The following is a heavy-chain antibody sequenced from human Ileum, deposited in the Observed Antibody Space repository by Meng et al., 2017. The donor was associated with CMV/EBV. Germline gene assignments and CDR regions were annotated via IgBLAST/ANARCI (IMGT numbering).Heavy chain of an antibody. Sequence: LVCAASGITVNSNYMSWVRQAAGEGLEWVSVNYSGGSTYYADSVKGRFTISRDNSKNTLYIQMNSLRAEDTAVYYCAREGASNWFDPWGQGTLVTVSS. J-gene: IGHJ5*02. CDR3: AREGASNWFDP. CDR1: GITVNSNY. CDR2: NYSGGST. V-gene: IGHV3-53*01.